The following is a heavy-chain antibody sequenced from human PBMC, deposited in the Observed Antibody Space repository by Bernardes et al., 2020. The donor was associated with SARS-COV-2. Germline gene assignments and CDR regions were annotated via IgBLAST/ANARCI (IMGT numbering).Heavy chain of an antibody. J-gene: IGHJ3*02. V-gene: IGHV1-18*04. Sequence: ASVKVSCKASGDTFNGYGFSWVRQAPGQGLEWMGWISFHTGQTDYALRFQGRVTMTTDTATRTAFMELRSLRSDDTAVYYCARDSRFLEWLSPDDAFDIWGQGTMVTVSS. CDR2: ISFHTGQT. CDR1: GDTFNGYG. D-gene: IGHD3-3*01. CDR3: ARDSRFLEWLSPDDAFDI.